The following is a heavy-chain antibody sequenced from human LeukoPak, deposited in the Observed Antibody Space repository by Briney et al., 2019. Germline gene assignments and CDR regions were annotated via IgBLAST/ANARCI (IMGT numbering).Heavy chain of an antibody. V-gene: IGHV3-23*01. CDR3: AAGSGSSENY. Sequence: GGSLRLSCAASGLTFSSYGMSWVRQAPGKGLEWVSAISGSGGSTYYADSVKGRFTISRDNSKNTLYLQMNSLRAEDTAVYYCAAGSGSSENYWGQGTLVTVSS. D-gene: IGHD3-10*01. CDR1: GLTFSSYG. CDR2: ISGSGGST. J-gene: IGHJ4*02.